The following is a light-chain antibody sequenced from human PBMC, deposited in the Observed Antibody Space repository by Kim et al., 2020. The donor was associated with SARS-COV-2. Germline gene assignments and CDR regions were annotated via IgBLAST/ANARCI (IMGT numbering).Light chain of an antibody. J-gene: IGKJ2*01. CDR3: QQYQTSPYT. V-gene: IGKV3-20*01. CDR2: GAS. Sequence: IGLTQSPGTLSLSPGERATLSCRASQTVSSSYLVWYQQKPGQAPSLLIYGASSRATGIPDRFGGSGSGTDFTLTISRLEPEDFALYYCQQYQTSPYTFGQGTKLEI. CDR1: QTVSSSY.